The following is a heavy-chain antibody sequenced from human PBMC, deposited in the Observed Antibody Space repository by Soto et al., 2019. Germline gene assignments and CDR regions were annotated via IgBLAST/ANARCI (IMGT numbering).Heavy chain of an antibody. CDR2: IYYSGNT. CDR3: ARERPDGTRLDP. CDR1: GGSISSGDYY. J-gene: IGHJ5*02. D-gene: IGHD2-2*01. Sequence: QVQLQESGPGLVKPSQTLSLTCTVSGGSISSGDYYWSWIRQPPGKGLEWIGYIYYSGNTYYSPSLTSRVXXXVXXSKNQLSLKLSSVTAADTAVYYCARERPDGTRLDPWGQGTLVTVSS. V-gene: IGHV4-30-4*01.